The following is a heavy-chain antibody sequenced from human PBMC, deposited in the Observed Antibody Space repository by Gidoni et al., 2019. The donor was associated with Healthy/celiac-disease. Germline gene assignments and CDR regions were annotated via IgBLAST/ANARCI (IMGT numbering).Heavy chain of an antibody. CDR2: IYYSGST. Sequence: QVQLQESGPGLVKPSETLSLTCTVSGGSISSYYWSWIRQPPGKGLEWIGYIYYSGSTNYNPSLKSRVTISVATSKNQFSLKLSSVTAADTAVYYCARGSRALWYTDYWGQGTLVTVSS. V-gene: IGHV4-59*01. J-gene: IGHJ4*02. CDR1: GGSISSYY. D-gene: IGHD3-10*01. CDR3: ARGSRALWYTDY.